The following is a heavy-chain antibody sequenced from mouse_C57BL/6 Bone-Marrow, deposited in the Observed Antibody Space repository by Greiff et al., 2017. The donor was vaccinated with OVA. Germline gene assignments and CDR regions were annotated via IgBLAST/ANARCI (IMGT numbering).Heavy chain of an antibody. CDR2: IHPNSGST. CDR1: GYTFTSYW. D-gene: IGHD2-3*01. V-gene: IGHV1-64*01. Sequence: VQLQQPGAELVKPGASVKLSCKASGYTFTSYWMHWVKQRPGQGLEWIGMIHPNSGSTNYNEKFKSKATLTVDKSSSTAYMQLSSLTSEDSEVYYCARLDGYYLAWFAYWGQGTLVTVSA. CDR3: ARLDGYYLAWFAY. J-gene: IGHJ3*01.